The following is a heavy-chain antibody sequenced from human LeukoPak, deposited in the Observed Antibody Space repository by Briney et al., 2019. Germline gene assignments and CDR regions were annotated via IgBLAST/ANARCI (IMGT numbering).Heavy chain of an antibody. D-gene: IGHD3-10*01. Sequence: PSETLSLTCTVSGGSLSNYYWSWIRQPAGKGVEWIGRTIGTNTYNPSLKSRVTLSEDTSKHQVSLRLSSVPAADPAVYYCARNVRIRGLIKNRGVPRYYYNMDVWGKGTSVTVSS. CDR2: TIGTN. J-gene: IGHJ6*03. V-gene: IGHV4-4*07. CDR3: ARNVRIRGLIKNRGVPRYYYNMDV. CDR1: GGSLSNYY.